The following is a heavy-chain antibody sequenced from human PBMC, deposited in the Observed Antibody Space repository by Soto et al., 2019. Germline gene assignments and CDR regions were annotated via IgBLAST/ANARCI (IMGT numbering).Heavy chain of an antibody. J-gene: IGHJ4*02. CDR1: GYTLAEIS. V-gene: IGHV1-24*01. CDR2: FDLENGEP. CDR3: AIVVRRRNQFHH. Sequence: GASVTVSCNASGYTLAEISIDWVRLAPGEGLEWMGGFDLENGEPIYAQRCQGRVTMSEESSPDTPYMQQSSLRSEDTAVYYRAIVVRRRNQFHHSCRGTMVTVYS.